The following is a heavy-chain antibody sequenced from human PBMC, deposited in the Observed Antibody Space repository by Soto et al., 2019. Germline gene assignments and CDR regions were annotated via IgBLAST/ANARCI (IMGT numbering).Heavy chain of an antibody. CDR2: INSDGSST. V-gene: IGHV3-74*01. J-gene: IGHJ4*02. CDR3: ARAARVGATSDLDH. CDR1: GFTFSSYW. Sequence: EVQLVESGGGLVQPGGSLRLSCAASGFTFSSYWMHWVRQAPGKGLVWVSRINSDGSSTSYADSVKGRFTISRDNAKNTVYLQMNSLRAEDTAVYYCARAARVGATSDLDHWGQGTLVTVSS. D-gene: IGHD1-26*01.